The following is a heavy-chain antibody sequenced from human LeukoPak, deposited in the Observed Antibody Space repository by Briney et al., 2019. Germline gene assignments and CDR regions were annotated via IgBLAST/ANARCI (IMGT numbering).Heavy chain of an antibody. V-gene: IGHV4-61*02. CDR3: ARDTTVTKDAFDI. Sequence: SETLSLTCTVAGGSISSGRYYWSRIQKPAWKGLDWFGRIYNSGRTKTNPSLKTRVTMSVQTSKTQFSLKLSSLTAADTAVYYCARDTTVTKDAFDIWGQGTMVTVSS. CDR1: GGSISSGRYY. J-gene: IGHJ3*02. D-gene: IGHD4-17*01. CDR2: IYNSGRT.